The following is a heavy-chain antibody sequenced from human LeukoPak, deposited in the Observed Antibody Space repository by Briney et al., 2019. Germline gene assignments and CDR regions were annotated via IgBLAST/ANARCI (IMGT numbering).Heavy chain of an antibody. V-gene: IGHV3-11*01. CDR1: GFSFSDYY. J-gene: IGHJ5*02. CDR3: ARETVTVAGNWRDP. D-gene: IGHD6-19*01. CDR2: ISSRSTLI. Sequence: GGSLRLSCAASGFSFSDYYMSWIRQAPGKGLEWVSYISSRSTLIYYADSVKGRFTISRDNAKNSLYLQMNSLRVDDTAVYYRARETVTVAGNWRDPWGQGTLVTVSS.